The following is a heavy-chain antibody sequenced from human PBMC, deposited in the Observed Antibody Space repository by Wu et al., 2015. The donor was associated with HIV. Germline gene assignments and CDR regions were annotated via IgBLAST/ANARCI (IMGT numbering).Heavy chain of an antibody. CDR1: GGTFSSYA. J-gene: IGHJ4*02. CDR3: ARDARYNWNYYFDY. Sequence: QVQLVQSGAEVKKPGSSVKVSCKASGGTFSSYAISWVRQAPGQGLEWMGGIIPIFGTANYAQKFQGRVTITADESTSTAYMELSSLRSEDTAVYYCARDARYNWNYYFDYWGQGTLVTVSS. V-gene: IGHV1-69*12. CDR2: IIPIFGTA. D-gene: IGHD1-7*01.